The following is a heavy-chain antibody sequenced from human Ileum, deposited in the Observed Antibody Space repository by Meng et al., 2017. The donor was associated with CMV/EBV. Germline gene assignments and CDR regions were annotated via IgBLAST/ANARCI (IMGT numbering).Heavy chain of an antibody. V-gene: IGHV1-2*02. Sequence: FTANYIHWVRQAPGQGLEWVGWINPKSGGTNYAQKFQGRVTMTEDTSISTAYMELSRLKSDDTAVYYCARDQGGPTGFTVRDWFDPWGQGTLVTVSS. CDR2: INPKSGGT. CDR1: FTANY. D-gene: IGHD4-11*01. J-gene: IGHJ5*02. CDR3: ARDQGGPTGFTVRDWFDP.